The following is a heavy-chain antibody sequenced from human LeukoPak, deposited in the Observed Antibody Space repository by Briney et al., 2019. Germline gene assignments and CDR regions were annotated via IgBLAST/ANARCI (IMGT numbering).Heavy chain of an antibody. CDR3: ARVIGSYGDSAY. J-gene: IGHJ4*02. V-gene: IGHV3-48*04. Sequence: GGSLRLSCVASGFTFSSYSMNWVRQAPGKGLEWLSYISSTSSAIYYADSLKGRFTISRDNAKNSLYLQMDSLRAEDTAVYYCARVIGSYGDSAYWGQGTLVTVSS. CDR1: GFTFSSYS. CDR2: ISSTSSAI. D-gene: IGHD3-16*01.